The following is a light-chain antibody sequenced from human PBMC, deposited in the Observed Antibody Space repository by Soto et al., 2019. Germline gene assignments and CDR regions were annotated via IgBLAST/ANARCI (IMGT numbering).Light chain of an antibody. V-gene: IGLV2-23*01. J-gene: IGLJ1*01. CDR1: SSAVPSYRL. CDR2: EGN. Sequence: QSVLTQPASVSGAPGQSITIFCTGSSSAVPSYRLVSGYQCHADKVPKRIIYEGNKRPSGVSKRFSGSEPGNAASLTISGLQAEDEDDYYCCSSAPSRTVVFGTGTKVTVL. CDR3: CSSAPSRTVV.